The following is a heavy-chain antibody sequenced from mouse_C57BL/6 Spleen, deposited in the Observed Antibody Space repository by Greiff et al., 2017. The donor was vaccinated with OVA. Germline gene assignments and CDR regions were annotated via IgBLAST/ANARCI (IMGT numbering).Heavy chain of an antibody. CDR1: GFTFSDYG. CDR3: ARPYYGSSYYYAMDY. CDR2: ISSGSSTI. D-gene: IGHD1-1*01. V-gene: IGHV5-17*01. J-gene: IGHJ4*01. Sequence: EVQLVESGGGLVKPGGSLKLSCAASGFTFSDYGMHWVRQAPEKGLEWVAYISSGSSTIYYADTVKGRFTISRDNAKNTLFLQMTSLRSKDTVMYYCARPYYGSSYYYAMDYWGQGTSVTVSS.